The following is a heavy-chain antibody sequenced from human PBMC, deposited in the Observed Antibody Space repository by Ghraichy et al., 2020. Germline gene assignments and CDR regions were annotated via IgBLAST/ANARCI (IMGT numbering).Heavy chain of an antibody. CDR2: IDWDDDK. D-gene: IGHD5-18*01. J-gene: IGHJ3*02. CDR1: GFSLRTRGMC. Sequence: SGPTLVKPTQTLTLTCTFSGFSLRTRGMCVSWIRQPPGKALEWLALIDWDDDKYYSTSLKTRLTISKETSNNQVVLTMTNMDPVDTATYYCARKYSYGFFDAFDIWGQGTMVTVSS. V-gene: IGHV2-70*01. CDR3: ARKYSYGFFDAFDI.